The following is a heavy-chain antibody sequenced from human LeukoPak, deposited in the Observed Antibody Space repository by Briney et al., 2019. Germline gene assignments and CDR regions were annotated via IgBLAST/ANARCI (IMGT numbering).Heavy chain of an antibody. D-gene: IGHD3-10*01. CDR3: ARSVRGVIIGFDP. V-gene: IGHV3-23*01. J-gene: IGHJ5*02. CDR1: GLTFSSYA. Sequence: GGSLRLSCAASGLTFSSYAMSWVRQAPGKGLEWVSAISGSGGSTYYADSVKGRFTISRDNSKNTLYLQMNSLRAEDTAVYYCARSVRGVIIGFDPWGQGTLVTVSS. CDR2: ISGSGGST.